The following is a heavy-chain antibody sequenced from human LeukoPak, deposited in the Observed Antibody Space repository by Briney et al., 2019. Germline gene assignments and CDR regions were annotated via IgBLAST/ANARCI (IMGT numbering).Heavy chain of an antibody. D-gene: IGHD6-19*01. CDR2: MYTSGST. J-gene: IGHJ4*02. CDR1: GGSISSYY. V-gene: IGHV4-4*07. CDR3: ARGVGSSGWFDY. Sequence: PSETLSLTCSVSGGSISSYYWSWIRQTAGKGLEWIGRMYTSGSTNYNPSLKSRVTMSVDTSKNQFSLKLSSVTAADTAVYYCARGVGSSGWFDYWAREPWSPSPQ.